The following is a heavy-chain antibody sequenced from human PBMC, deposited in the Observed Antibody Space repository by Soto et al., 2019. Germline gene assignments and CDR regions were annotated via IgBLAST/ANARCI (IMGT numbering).Heavy chain of an antibody. CDR1: RGSISNHY. D-gene: IGHD7-27*01. CDR2: IYYNGNT. CDR3: TRANWYSEY. J-gene: IGHJ4*02. V-gene: IGHV4-59*11. Sequence: QVQLQESGPGLVKPSETLSLTYTVSRGSISNHYWSWIRQPPGKGLEWIGYIYYNGNTNYNPPLKSRVTMSVDTSKNQISLKLSSVTAADTAVYYCTRANWYSEYWGQGTLVTVSS.